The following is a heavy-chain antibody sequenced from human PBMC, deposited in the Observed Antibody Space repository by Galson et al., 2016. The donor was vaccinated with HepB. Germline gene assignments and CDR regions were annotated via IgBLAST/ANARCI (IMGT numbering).Heavy chain of an antibody. V-gene: IGHV1-69*13. J-gene: IGHJ3*01. Sequence: SVKVSCKASRDTFSSYGITWVRQAPGQGLEWMGGIIPIFGTANYAQKFQGRVTITADESTSTAYMELSSLRSDDTAMYYCARVSAIFGIVTERGNGFDLWGQGTMGTVSS. CDR3: ARVSAIFGIVTERGNGFDL. CDR1: RDTFSSYG. CDR2: IIPIFGTA. D-gene: IGHD3-3*01.